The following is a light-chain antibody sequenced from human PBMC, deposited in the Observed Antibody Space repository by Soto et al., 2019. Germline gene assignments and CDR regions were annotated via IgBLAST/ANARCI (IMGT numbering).Light chain of an antibody. CDR1: SNDIGAYDY. CDR2: DVN. Sequence: QSVLTQPASVSGSPGQSVTISCTGTSNDIGAYDYVSWYQQVPGKAPKLLIFDVNYRPSEISRRFSGSKSGNSASLTISALQPVDEADYYCSAYTNANTLTFGGGTKLTVL. CDR3: SAYTNANTLT. J-gene: IGLJ2*01. V-gene: IGLV2-14*03.